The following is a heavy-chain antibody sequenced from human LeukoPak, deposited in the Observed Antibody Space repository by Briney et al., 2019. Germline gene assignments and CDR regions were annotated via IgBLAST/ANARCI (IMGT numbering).Heavy chain of an antibody. CDR1: GGSFSGYY. CDR3: ARGWGPAYCGGDCHRHFDY. D-gene: IGHD2-21*02. CDR2: INHSGST. Sequence: SSETLSLTCAVYGGSFSGYYWSWIRQPPGKGLEWIGEINHSGSTNYNPSLKSRVTISVDTSKNQFSLKLSSVTAADTALYYCARGWGPAYCGGDCHRHFDYWGQGTLVTVPS. V-gene: IGHV4-34*01. J-gene: IGHJ4*02.